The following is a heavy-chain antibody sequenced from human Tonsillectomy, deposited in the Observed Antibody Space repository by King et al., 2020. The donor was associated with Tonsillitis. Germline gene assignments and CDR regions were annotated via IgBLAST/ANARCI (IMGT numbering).Heavy chain of an antibody. D-gene: IGHD3-22*01. V-gene: IGHV3-7*01. CDR3: AGDELYYYDSSDRYFDY. Sequence: VQLVESGGGLVQPGGSLRLSCAASGFTFSSYWMSWVRQAPGKGLEWVANIKQDGSEKYYVDSVKGRFTISRDNAKNSLYLQMNSLRAEDTAVYYCAGDELYYYDSSDRYFDYWGQGTLVTVSS. CDR1: GFTFSSYW. CDR2: IKQDGSEK. J-gene: IGHJ4*02.